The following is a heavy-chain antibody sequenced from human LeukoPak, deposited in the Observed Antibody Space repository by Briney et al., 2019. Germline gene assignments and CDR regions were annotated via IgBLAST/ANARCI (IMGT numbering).Heavy chain of an antibody. CDR1: GSPFTSYG. CDR2: LSAYNGNT. Sequence: SVKVSSKASGSPFTSYGISWVRRAPGQGLGGMGWLSAYNGNTNYAQKLQGRVTMTTHTSTSTAYMELRSLRSDDTAVYYCARASNAAAGTGRAFDIWGQGTMVTVSS. CDR3: ARASNAAAGTGRAFDI. D-gene: IGHD6-13*01. J-gene: IGHJ3*02. V-gene: IGHV1-18*01.